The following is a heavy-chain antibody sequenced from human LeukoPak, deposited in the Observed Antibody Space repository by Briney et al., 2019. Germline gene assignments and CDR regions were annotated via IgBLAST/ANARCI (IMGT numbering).Heavy chain of an antibody. CDR1: GGTFSSYA. V-gene: IGHV1-69*04. CDR3: ARVRGFGELPTPNWFDP. CDR2: IIPILGIA. Sequence: SVKVSCKASGGTFSSYAISWVRQAPGQGLEWMGRIIPILGIANYAQKFQGRVTITADKSTSTAYMELSSLRSEDTVVYYCARVRGFGELPTPNWFDPWGQGTLVTVSS. J-gene: IGHJ5*02. D-gene: IGHD3-10*01.